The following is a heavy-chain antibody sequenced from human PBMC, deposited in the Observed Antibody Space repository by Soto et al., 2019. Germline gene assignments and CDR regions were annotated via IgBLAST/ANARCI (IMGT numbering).Heavy chain of an antibody. CDR2: INHSGST. Sequence: PSETLSLTCAVYGGSFSGYYWSWIRQPPGKGLEWIGEINHSGSTNYNPSLKSRVTISVDTSKNQFSLKLSSVTAADTAAYYCAVEYSSSEWFDPWGQGTLVTVSS. CDR3: AVEYSSSEWFDP. CDR1: GGSFSGYY. D-gene: IGHD6-6*01. V-gene: IGHV4-34*01. J-gene: IGHJ5*02.